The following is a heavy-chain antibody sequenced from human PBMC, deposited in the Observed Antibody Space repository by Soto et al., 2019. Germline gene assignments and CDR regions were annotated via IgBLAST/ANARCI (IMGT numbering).Heavy chain of an antibody. CDR1: GFTFSSYA. D-gene: IGHD3-10*01. CDR2: ISGSGGST. CDR3: AKDLAMVRGVISGTLDY. V-gene: IGHV3-23*01. J-gene: IGHJ4*02. Sequence: GGSLRLSCAASGFTFSSYAMSWVRQAPGKGLEWVSAISGSGGSTYYADSVKGRFTISRDNSKNTLYLQMNSLRAEDTAVHYCAKDLAMVRGVISGTLDYWGQGTLVTVSS.